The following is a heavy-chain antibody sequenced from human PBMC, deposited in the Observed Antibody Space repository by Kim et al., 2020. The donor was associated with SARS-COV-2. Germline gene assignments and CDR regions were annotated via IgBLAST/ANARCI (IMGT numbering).Heavy chain of an antibody. V-gene: IGHV3-74*01. Sequence: GGSLRLSCAASGFTFSSHWMHWVRQAPGKGLVWVSRINSDGSTISYADSVKGRFTISRDNAKNTLYLQMNSLRAEDTAVYYCARRQFTSGWYYFYDWGQGTLVTAPS. CDR3: ARRQFTSGWYYFYD. J-gene: IGHJ4*02. CDR1: GFTFSSHW. D-gene: IGHD6-19*01. CDR2: INSDGSTI.